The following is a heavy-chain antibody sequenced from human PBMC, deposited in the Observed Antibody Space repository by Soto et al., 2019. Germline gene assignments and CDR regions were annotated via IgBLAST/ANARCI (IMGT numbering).Heavy chain of an antibody. J-gene: IGHJ4*02. D-gene: IGHD6-13*01. CDR3: AYSSTPFDY. CDR2: IHSDGSST. Sequence: GGSLRLSCAASGFTFSYYWMHWVRQAPGQGLVWVSRIHSDGSSTTYADSVKGRFTISRDNAKNTLYLQMNSLRAEDTAVYYCAYSSTPFDYWGQGTLVTVSS. CDR1: GFTFSYYW. V-gene: IGHV3-74*01.